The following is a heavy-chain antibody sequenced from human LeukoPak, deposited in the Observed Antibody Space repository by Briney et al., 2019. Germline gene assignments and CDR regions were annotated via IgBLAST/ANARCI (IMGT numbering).Heavy chain of an antibody. Sequence: PSETLSLTCTVSGVPISSGSYYWGWIRQPPGRGLEWIGSLYYSGNTYYNPSLNGRVTISVDTSKNQFSVKLSSVTAADTAVYYCARVGSGCPEDYWGQGTLVTVPS. CDR2: LYYSGNT. CDR3: ARVGSGCPEDY. D-gene: IGHD6-19*01. CDR1: GVPISSGSYY. V-gene: IGHV4-39*07. J-gene: IGHJ4*02.